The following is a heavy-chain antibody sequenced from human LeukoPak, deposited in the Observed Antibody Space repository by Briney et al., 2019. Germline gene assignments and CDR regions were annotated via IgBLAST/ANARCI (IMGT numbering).Heavy chain of an antibody. D-gene: IGHD3-22*01. J-gene: IGHJ4*02. CDR1: GGSISSYY. CDR3: ARVNGIVVVHYDY. CDR2: IYYSGST. V-gene: IGHV4-59*01. Sequence: SETLSLTCTVSGGSISSYYWSWIRQPPGKGLEWIGYIYYSGSTNYNPSLKSRVTISVDTSKNQFSLKLSSVTAADTAVYYCARVNGIVVVHYDYWGQGTLVTVSS.